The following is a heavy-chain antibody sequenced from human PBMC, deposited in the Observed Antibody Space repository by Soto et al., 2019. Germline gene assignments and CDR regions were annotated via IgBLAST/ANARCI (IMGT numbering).Heavy chain of an antibody. D-gene: IGHD3-10*01. Sequence: SQTLSLTCAISGDSVSSNSAVWNWLRQSPSRGLEWLGRTYYRSKWYNDYVVSVKSRITINPDTSKNQFSLQLNSVTPEDTAVYYCARERGVLSEAFDIWGQGTVVTVSS. V-gene: IGHV6-1*01. CDR3: ARERGVLSEAFDI. J-gene: IGHJ3*02. CDR2: TYYRSKWYN. CDR1: GDSVSSNSAV.